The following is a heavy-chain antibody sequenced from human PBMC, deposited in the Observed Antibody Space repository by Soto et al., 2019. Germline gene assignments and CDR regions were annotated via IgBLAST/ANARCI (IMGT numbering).Heavy chain of an antibody. V-gene: IGHV4-34*01. D-gene: IGHD2-21*02. J-gene: IGHJ4*02. CDR3: ARGRVTHNFDY. Sequence: QVQLQQWGAGLLKPSETLSLTCAVYGGSFSGYYWSWIRQPPGKGLEWIGEINHSGSTNYNPSLKSRVTISVDTSKNQFSLKLSSVTAADTAVYYCARGRVTHNFDYWGQGTLVTVSS. CDR1: GGSFSGYY. CDR2: INHSGST.